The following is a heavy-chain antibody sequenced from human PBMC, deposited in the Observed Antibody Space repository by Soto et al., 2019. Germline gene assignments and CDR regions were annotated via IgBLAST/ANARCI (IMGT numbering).Heavy chain of an antibody. D-gene: IGHD5-18*01. V-gene: IGHV3-30-3*01. Sequence: QVQLVESGGGVVQPGRSLRLSCAASGFTFSSYAMHWVRQAPGKGLEWVPVISYDGSNKYYADSVKGRFTISRDNSKNTLYLQMNSLRAEDTAVYYCARGGYSYGHDAFDIWGQGTMVTVSS. CDR3: ARGGYSYGHDAFDI. CDR2: ISYDGSNK. J-gene: IGHJ3*02. CDR1: GFTFSSYA.